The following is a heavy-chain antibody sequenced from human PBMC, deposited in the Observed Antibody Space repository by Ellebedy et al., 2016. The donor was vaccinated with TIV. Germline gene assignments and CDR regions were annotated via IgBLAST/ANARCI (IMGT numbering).Heavy chain of an antibody. CDR3: ARDSRYNWNDWDYYHMDV. V-gene: IGHV7-4-1*02. J-gene: IGHJ6*03. CDR1: GYTFTAYP. Sequence: ASVKVSCKASGYTFTAYPMNWVRQAPGQGPEWRGWINTNTGNPTYSQGFRGQFVFSLDTSVTTAYLEISGLRAEDTAVYYCARDSRYNWNDWDYYHMDVWGRGTTVTVSS. CDR2: INTNTGNP. D-gene: IGHD1-1*01.